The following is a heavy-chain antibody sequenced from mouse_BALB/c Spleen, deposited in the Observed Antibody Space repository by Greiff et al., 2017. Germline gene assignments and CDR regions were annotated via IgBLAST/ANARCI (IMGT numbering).Heavy chain of an antibody. V-gene: IGHV5-6-3*01. CDR1: GFTFSSYG. J-gene: IGHJ4*01. Sequence: EVQLQESGGGLVQPGGSLKLSCAASGFTFSSYGMSWVRQTPDKRLELVATINSNGGSTYYPDSVKGRFTISRDNAKNTLYLQMSSLKSEDTAMYYCARDLYRDAMDYWGQGTSVTVSS. CDR2: INSNGGST. CDR3: ARDLYRDAMDY.